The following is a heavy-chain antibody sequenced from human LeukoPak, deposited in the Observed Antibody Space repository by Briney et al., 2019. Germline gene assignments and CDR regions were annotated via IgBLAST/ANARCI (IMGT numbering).Heavy chain of an antibody. CDR1: GGSISSSNW. D-gene: IGHD4-17*01. J-gene: IGHJ4*02. V-gene: IGHV4-4*02. CDR2: IYHSGST. Sequence: SGTLSLTCAVSGGSISSSNWWSWVRQPPGKGLEWIGEIYHSGSTNHNPSLKSRVTISVDKSKNQFSLKLSSVTAADTAVYYCARHNSDYGDAIDYWGQGTLVTVSS. CDR3: ARHNSDYGDAIDY.